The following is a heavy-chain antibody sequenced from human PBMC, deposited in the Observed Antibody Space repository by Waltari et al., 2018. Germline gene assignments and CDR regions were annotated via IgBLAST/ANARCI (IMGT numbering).Heavy chain of an antibody. D-gene: IGHD3-3*01. CDR2: IYAGGST. CDR1: GFAVSASA. Sequence: EAQLLESGGGLVQPGGSLSLSCFGSGFAVSASAMNWVRQAPGKGIEGVAVIYAGGSTYYADSIDGRFSISRDNSKKTVFLEMNGLRREDTAVYFCASKQISTSGVLIDRWGQGVLVTVSS. J-gene: IGHJ5*02. V-gene: IGHV3-23*03. CDR3: ASKQISTSGVLIDR.